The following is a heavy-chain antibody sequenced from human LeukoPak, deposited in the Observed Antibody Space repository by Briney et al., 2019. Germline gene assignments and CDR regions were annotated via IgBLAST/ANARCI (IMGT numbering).Heavy chain of an antibody. V-gene: IGHV3-49*04. J-gene: IGHJ6*02. CDR2: IRSKAYGGTT. Sequence: GGSLRLSCTASGFTFGNYALTWVRQAPGKGLEWLSFIRSKAYGGTTEYAASVKGRFSISRDDSQSIAYLQMNSLKTEDTAVYYCIRNVPDWIYAMDVWGHGTTVTVSS. CDR3: IRNVPDWIYAMDV. CDR1: GFTFGNYA. D-gene: IGHD3/OR15-3a*01.